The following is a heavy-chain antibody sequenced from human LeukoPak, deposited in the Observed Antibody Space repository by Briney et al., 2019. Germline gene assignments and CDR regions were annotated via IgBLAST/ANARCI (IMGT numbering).Heavy chain of an antibody. CDR3: ARGNGMATFPWDS. D-gene: IGHD5-24*01. V-gene: IGHV4-59*11. Sequence: PSETLSLTCLVSGASISGHYWSWLRQPPGKGLEWIGYIYHSGATRYTSSLKSRVTMSLDTSKNNFSLKLSAMTAADTAVYYCARGNGMATFPWDSWGQGTLVTVSS. CDR2: IYHSGAT. CDR1: GASISGHY. J-gene: IGHJ4*02.